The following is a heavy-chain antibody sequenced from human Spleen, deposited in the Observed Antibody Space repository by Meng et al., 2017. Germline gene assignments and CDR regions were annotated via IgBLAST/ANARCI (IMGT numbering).Heavy chain of an antibody. CDR2: IYYSGTT. V-gene: IGHV4-59*01. D-gene: IGHD3-3*01. CDR1: GGSISSYY. CDR3: ARGTYDLWSGYQYYNAFDI. Sequence: SETLSLTCTVSGGSISSYYWSWIRQPPGKGLEWIGYIYYSGTTNYNPSLKSRLTTSVDTSQNQFSLKLSSVTAADTAVYYCARGTYDLWSGYQYYNAFDIWGQGTMVTVSS. J-gene: IGHJ3*02.